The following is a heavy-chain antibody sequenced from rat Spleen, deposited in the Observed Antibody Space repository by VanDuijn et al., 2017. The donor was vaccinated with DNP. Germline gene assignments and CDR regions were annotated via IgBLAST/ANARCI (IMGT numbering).Heavy chain of an antibody. CDR1: GYSITGNY. Sequence: EVQLQESGPGLVKPSQSLSLTCSVTGYSITGNYWAWIRKFPGNKMEWMGYINYSGNTAYNPSLRSRISITRDTSKNQFFLQLNSVTTEDTATYYCARGLNYGGYIYSWYFDFWGPGTMVTVSS. CDR3: ARGLNYGGYIYSWYFDF. CDR2: INYSGNT. J-gene: IGHJ1*01. D-gene: IGHD1-11*01. V-gene: IGHV3-1*01.